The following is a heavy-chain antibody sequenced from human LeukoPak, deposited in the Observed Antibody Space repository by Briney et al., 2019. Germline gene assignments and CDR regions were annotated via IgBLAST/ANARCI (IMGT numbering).Heavy chain of an antibody. CDR2: IIPIFGTA. Sequence: SVKVSCKASGGTFSSYAISWVRQAPEQGLEWMGGIIPIFGTANYAQKFQGRVTITTDESTSTAYMELSSLRSEDTAVYYCASKATWPRHKYYFDYWSQGTLVTVSS. V-gene: IGHV1-69*05. J-gene: IGHJ4*02. CDR1: GGTFSSYA. D-gene: IGHD1-26*01. CDR3: ASKATWPRHKYYFDY.